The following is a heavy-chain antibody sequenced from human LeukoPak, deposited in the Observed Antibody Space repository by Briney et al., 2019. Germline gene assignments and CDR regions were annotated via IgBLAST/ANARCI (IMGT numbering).Heavy chain of an antibody. CDR2: INSDGSST. Sequence: PGGSLRLSCAASGFTFSSYWMHWVRQAPGKGLVWVSRINSDGSSTTYADSVKGRFTISRDNAKNTLYLQMSSLRAEDTAVYYCARVTTGGSGSCDYWGQGTLVTVSS. V-gene: IGHV3-74*01. CDR3: ARVTTGGSGSCDY. D-gene: IGHD3-10*01. J-gene: IGHJ4*02. CDR1: GFTFSSYW.